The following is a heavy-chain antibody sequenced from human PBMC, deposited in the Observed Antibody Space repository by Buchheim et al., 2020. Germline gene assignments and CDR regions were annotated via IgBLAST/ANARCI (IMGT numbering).Heavy chain of an antibody. CDR2: ISASGAGT. CDR3: AKNSVHGDWPEY. V-gene: IGHV3-23*04. D-gene: IGHD4-17*01. Sequence: EVQLVESGGGLVQPGGSPRLSCAASGFTFTTSPMSWVRQAPGKGLEWVSAISASGAGTSYADSMKGRFTMSRDNSKNTLYLQMNSLRVEDTAVYYCAKNSVHGDWPEYWGQGTL. J-gene: IGHJ4*02. CDR1: GFTFTTSP.